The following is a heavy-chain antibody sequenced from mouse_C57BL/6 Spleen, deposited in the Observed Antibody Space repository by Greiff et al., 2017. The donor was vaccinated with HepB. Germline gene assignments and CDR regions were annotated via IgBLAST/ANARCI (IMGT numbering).Heavy chain of an antibody. CDR2: ILPGSGST. CDR3: ARPDSSGYGYAMDY. CDR1: GYTFTGYW. D-gene: IGHD3-2*02. V-gene: IGHV1-9*01. Sequence: QVQLKESGAELMKPGASVKLSCKATGYTFTGYWIEWVKQRPGHGLEWIGEILPGSGSTNYNGKFKGKATLTADKSSSTAYMQLSSLTSEDSAVYFCARPDSSGYGYAMDYWGQGTSVTVSS. J-gene: IGHJ4*01.